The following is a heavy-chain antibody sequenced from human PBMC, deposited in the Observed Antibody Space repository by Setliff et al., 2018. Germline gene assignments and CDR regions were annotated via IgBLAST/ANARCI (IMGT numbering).Heavy chain of an antibody. D-gene: IGHD6-19*01. V-gene: IGHV4-59*01. Sequence: PSETLSLTCTVSGGSISSYYWSWIRQPPGKGLEWIGYMYYSGSTNYNPSFKSRVTISVDTSKNQFSLKLSSVTAAETAVYYCARAPPSSGWTPRGYYYYYMDVWGKGTTVTVSS. J-gene: IGHJ6*03. CDR1: GGSISSYY. CDR2: MYYSGST. CDR3: ARAPPSSGWTPRGYYYYYMDV.